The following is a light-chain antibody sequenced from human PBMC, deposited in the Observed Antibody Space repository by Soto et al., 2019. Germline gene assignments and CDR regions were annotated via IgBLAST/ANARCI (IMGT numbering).Light chain of an antibody. V-gene: IGLV2-14*01. Sequence: QSALTQPASVSGSPGQSITISCTGTSSDVGSYNYVSWYQQHLGKAPKLMIYEVRNRPSGVSDRFSGSKSGKTASLTIFGLQAEDEADYYCSSYTTSTTQVFGGGTQLTVL. CDR3: SSYTTSTTQV. J-gene: IGLJ2*01. CDR2: EVR. CDR1: SSDVGSYNY.